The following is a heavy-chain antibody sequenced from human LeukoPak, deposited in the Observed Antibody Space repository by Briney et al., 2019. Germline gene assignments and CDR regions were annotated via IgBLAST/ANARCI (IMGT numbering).Heavy chain of an antibody. J-gene: IGHJ3*02. CDR2: ISAYNGNT. D-gene: IGHD6-19*01. V-gene: IGHV1-18*01. CDR3: ARLGYSSGWGLAGGAFDI. Sequence: ASVKVSCKASGYTFTSYGISWVRQAPGQGLEWMGWISAYNGNTNYAQKLQGRVTMTTDTSTSTAYMELRSLRSDDTAVYYCARLGYSSGWGLAGGAFDIWGQGTMVTVSS. CDR1: GYTFTSYG.